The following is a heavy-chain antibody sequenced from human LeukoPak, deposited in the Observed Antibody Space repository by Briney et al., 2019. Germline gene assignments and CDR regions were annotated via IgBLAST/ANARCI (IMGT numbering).Heavy chain of an antibody. CDR2: IDPNSGGT. V-gene: IGHV1-2*02. D-gene: IGHD3-3*01. CDR3: ARLYDFWSGDSYYFDY. CDR1: GYTFSGYY. Sequence: ASVKVSCKASGYTFSGYYIHWVRQAPGQGLEWMGWIDPNSGGTRYAQKFQGRVTMTRDTSITTVYMELSRLRSDDTAVYYCARLYDFWSGDSYYFDYWGQGTLVTVSS. J-gene: IGHJ4*02.